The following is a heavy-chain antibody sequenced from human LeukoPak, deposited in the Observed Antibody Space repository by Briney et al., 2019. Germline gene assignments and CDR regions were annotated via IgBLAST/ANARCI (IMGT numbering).Heavy chain of an antibody. D-gene: IGHD1-14*01. CDR2: IYPGDSDT. V-gene: IGHV5-51*01. CDR3: AKHTGEPLPVFPFHYYGMDV. CDR1: GYSFTSYW. J-gene: IGHJ6*02. Sequence: GESLKISCKGSGYSFTSYWIGWVRQMPGKGLEWMGIIYPGDSDTRYSPSFQGQVTISADKSISTAYLQWSSLKASDTAIYYWAKHTGEPLPVFPFHYYGMDVGAQGTTAT.